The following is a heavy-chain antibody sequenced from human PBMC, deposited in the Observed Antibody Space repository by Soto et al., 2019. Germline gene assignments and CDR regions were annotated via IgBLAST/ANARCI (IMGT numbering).Heavy chain of an antibody. V-gene: IGHV3-48*01. CDR3: ARDYYGSGSYRDY. D-gene: IGHD3-10*01. Sequence: EVQLVESGGGLVQPGGSLRLSCAASGFTFSSYSMNWVRQAPGKGLEWVSYISSSSSTIYYADSVKGRFTISRDNAKNSLYRQKNSLTAEDTAVYYGARDYYGSGSYRDYWGQGTLVTVSS. CDR2: ISSSSSTI. J-gene: IGHJ4*02. CDR1: GFTFSSYS.